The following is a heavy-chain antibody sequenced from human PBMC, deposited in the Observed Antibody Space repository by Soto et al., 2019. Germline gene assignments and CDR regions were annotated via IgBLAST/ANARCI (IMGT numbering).Heavy chain of an antibody. J-gene: IGHJ4*02. V-gene: IGHV3-33*01. D-gene: IGHD2-15*01. Sequence: QVQLVESGGGVVQPGRSLRLSCAASGFTFSSYGMHWVRQAPGKGLEWVAVIWYDGSNKYYADSVKGRFTISRDNSKNTLYLQMNSLRAEHTAVYYCARASGYSLLYWGQGTLVTVSS. CDR1: GFTFSSYG. CDR2: IWYDGSNK. CDR3: ARASGYSLLY.